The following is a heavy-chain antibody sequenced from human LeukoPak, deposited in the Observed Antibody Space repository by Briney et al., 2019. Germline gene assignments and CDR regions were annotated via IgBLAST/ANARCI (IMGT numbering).Heavy chain of an antibody. CDR2: INPSGGST. D-gene: IGHD5-24*01. CDR3: TGGDGYNPDW. V-gene: IGHV1-46*01. Sequence: ASVKVSCKASGYTFTAYYLHWVRQAPGQGLEWMGIINPSGGSTSYAQKFQGRVTMTRDTSTSTVYMELSSLRSEDTAVYYCTGGDGYNPDWWGQGTLVTVSS. CDR1: GYTFTAYY. J-gene: IGHJ4*02.